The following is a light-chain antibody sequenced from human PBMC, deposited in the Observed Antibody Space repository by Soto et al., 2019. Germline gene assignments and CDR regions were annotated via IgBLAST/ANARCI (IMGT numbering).Light chain of an antibody. Sequence: DIQMTQSPSTLSASVLYIVSITFRASQSISLWLALYQQKPGKAPKLLIYKASSLESGVPSRFSGSGSGTEFTLTITSLQPDDFATYYCQKFNSYSRKFGQGTKVDIK. CDR1: QSISLW. J-gene: IGKJ1*01. V-gene: IGKV1-5*03. CDR2: KAS. CDR3: QKFNSYSRK.